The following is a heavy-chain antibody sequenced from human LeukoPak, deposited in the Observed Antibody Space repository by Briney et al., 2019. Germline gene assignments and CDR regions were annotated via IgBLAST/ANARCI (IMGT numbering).Heavy chain of an antibody. J-gene: IGHJ3*02. Sequence: PGGSLRLSCAASGFTFDDYGMSWVRQAPGKGLEWVSGINWNGGSTGYADSVKGRFTISRDNAKNSLYLQMNSLRAEDTALYHCARDRSSGWYDAFDIWGQGTMVTVSS. V-gene: IGHV3-20*01. CDR1: GFTFDDYG. CDR2: INWNGGST. CDR3: ARDRSSGWYDAFDI. D-gene: IGHD6-19*01.